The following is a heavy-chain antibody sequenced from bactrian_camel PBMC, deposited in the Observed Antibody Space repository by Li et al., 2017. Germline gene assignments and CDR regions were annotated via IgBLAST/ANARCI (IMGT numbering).Heavy chain of an antibody. D-gene: IGHD4*01. CDR2: ISWKGLTT. J-gene: IGHJ4*01. CDR1: GFTFSWYT. CDR3: HTQGSLYGRDCRSRVDY. Sequence: HVQLVESGGGLVQPGGSLRLSCAASGFTFSWYTQSWVRQAPGKEREGVSCISWKGLTTYYADSVQGRFTISADIAKSTLYLQMNSLKSEDTALYYCHTQGSLYGRDCRSRVDYWGQGTQVTVS. V-gene: IGHV3S60*01.